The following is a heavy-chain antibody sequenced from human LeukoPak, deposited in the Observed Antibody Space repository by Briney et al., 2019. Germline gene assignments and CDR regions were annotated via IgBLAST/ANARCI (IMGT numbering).Heavy chain of an antibody. CDR2: IYATGST. J-gene: IGHJ4*02. V-gene: IGHV4-4*07. CDR3: ARHPASYFDS. Sequence: SETLSLTCTVSGGSISGHFWSWIRLPAGKGLEWIGRIYATGSTNYNPSLKSRVTISVDTSKNQCSLKLSSVTAADTAVYYCARHPASYFDSWGQGTLVTVSS. D-gene: IGHD6-25*01. CDR1: GGSISGHF.